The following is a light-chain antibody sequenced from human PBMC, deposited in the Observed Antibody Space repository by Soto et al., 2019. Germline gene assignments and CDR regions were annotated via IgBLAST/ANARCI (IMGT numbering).Light chain of an antibody. CDR1: QGISHY. Sequence: DIQMTQAPSSLSAIAGDRVTITCRASQGISHYLAWYQQKPGKVPKLLIYDASTLQSGVPSRFSGSGSGTDFTLTISSLQPEDVATYYCQKYNNAPRTFGQGTKVEIK. V-gene: IGKV1-27*01. J-gene: IGKJ1*01. CDR2: DAS. CDR3: QKYNNAPRT.